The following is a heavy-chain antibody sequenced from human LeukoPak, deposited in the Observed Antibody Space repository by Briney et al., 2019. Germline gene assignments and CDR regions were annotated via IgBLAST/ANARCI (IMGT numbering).Heavy chain of an antibody. D-gene: IGHD5-18*01. Sequence: KTGGSLRLSCAASGFTFSSYSMNWVRQAPGKGLEWVSSISSSSRYIYYADSVKGRFTISRDNAKNSLYLQMNSLRAEDTAVYYCARHVPGYSYGYDYWGQGTLVTVSS. J-gene: IGHJ4*02. CDR2: ISSSSRYI. V-gene: IGHV3-21*01. CDR1: GFTFSSYS. CDR3: ARHVPGYSYGYDY.